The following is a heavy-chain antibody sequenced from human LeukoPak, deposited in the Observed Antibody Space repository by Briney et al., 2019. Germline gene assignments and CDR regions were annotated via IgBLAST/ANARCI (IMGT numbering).Heavy chain of an antibody. CDR1: GYTFTRYG. V-gene: IGHV1-18*01. D-gene: IGHD3-22*01. J-gene: IGHJ4*02. CDR3: ARGGNYYDSSGYYYFDS. Sequence: ASVKVSCKASGYTFTRYGISWVRQAPGQGLKWRGWISAYDSNTNYAQKLQGRVTMTTDTSTSTAYMELRSLRSDDTAVYYCARGGNYYDSSGYYYFDSWGQGTLVTVSS. CDR2: ISAYDSNT.